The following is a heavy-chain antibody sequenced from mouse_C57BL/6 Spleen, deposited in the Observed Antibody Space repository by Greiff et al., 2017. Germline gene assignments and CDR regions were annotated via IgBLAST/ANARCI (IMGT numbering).Heavy chain of an antibody. CDR3: ARWGGSSYRYFDV. CDR1: GYTFTSYW. D-gene: IGHD1-1*01. Sequence: QVQLQQPGAELVKPGASVKLSCKASGYTFTSYWMHWVKQRPGQGLEWIGMIHPNSGSTNYNEKFKSKATLTVDKSSSTAYMQLSSLTSEDSAVYYCARWGGSSYRYFDVWGTGTTVTVSS. J-gene: IGHJ1*03. V-gene: IGHV1-64*01. CDR2: IHPNSGST.